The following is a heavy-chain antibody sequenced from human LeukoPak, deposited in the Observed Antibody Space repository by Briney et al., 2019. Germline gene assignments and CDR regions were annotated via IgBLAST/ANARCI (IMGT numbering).Heavy chain of an antibody. J-gene: IGHJ3*02. CDR1: GFTFDDYA. Sequence: PGRSLRLSCAASGFTFDDYAMHWVRQAPGKGLEWVSGISWNSGSIGYADSVKGRFTISRDNAKNSLYLQMNSLRAEDTAVYYCAIPYGGNSEDAFDIWGQGTMVTVSS. CDR2: ISWNSGSI. D-gene: IGHD4-23*01. CDR3: AIPYGGNSEDAFDI. V-gene: IGHV3-9*01.